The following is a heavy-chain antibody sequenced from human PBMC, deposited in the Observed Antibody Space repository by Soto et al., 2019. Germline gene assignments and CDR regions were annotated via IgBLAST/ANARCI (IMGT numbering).Heavy chain of an antibody. CDR2: VTHSGTA. D-gene: IGHD2-15*01. CDR3: ARDIVCSGGSCSWFWFDP. J-gene: IGHJ5*02. CDR1: GGSIDSGAFS. V-gene: IGHV4-30-2*01. Sequence: TLSLTCAVSGGSIDSGAFSLSWIRQPPGKGLEWIGYVTHSGTAYSIPSLNGRLTLSVDSSQTQFSLKLTSVTAADTAVYYCARDIVCSGGSCSWFWFDPWGQGTLVTVSS.